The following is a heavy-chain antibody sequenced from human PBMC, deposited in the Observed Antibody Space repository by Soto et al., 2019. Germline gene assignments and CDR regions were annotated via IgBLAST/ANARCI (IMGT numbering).Heavy chain of an antibody. J-gene: IGHJ6*02. CDR2: IIPIFGTA. CDR3: ARTGVVTGYYYYGMDV. V-gene: IGHV1-69*13. CDR1: GGTFSSYA. D-gene: IGHD2-21*02. Sequence: ASVKVSCKASGGTFSSYAISWVRQAPGQGLEWMGGIIPIFGTANYAQKFQGRVTITADESTSTAYMELSSLRSEDTAVYYCARTGVVTGYYYYGMDVWGQGTTVTVSS.